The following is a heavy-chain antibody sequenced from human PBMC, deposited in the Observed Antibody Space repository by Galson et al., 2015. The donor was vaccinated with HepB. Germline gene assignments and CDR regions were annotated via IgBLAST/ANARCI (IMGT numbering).Heavy chain of an antibody. Sequence: SLRLSCAASGFTFDDYAMHWVRQAPGKGLEWVSGISWNSGSIGYADSVKGRFTISRDNAKNSLYLQMNSLRAEDTALYYCAKGSYFYDSSGYFRHFDYWGQGTLVTVSS. CDR2: ISWNSGSI. J-gene: IGHJ4*02. CDR1: GFTFDDYA. D-gene: IGHD3-22*01. CDR3: AKGSYFYDSSGYFRHFDY. V-gene: IGHV3-9*01.